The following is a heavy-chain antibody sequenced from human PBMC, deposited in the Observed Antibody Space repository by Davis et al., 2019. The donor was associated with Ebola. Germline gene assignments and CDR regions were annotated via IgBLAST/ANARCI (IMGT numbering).Heavy chain of an antibody. D-gene: IGHD6-13*01. Sequence: SETLSLTCTVSGGSISSYYWSWIRQPPGKGLEWIGYIYYSGSTNYNPSLKSRVTISVDKSKNQFSLKLSSVTAADTAVYYCARDWSRIAAAGFFDLWGRGTLVTVSS. CDR3: ARDWSRIAAAGFFDL. V-gene: IGHV4-59*12. CDR1: GGSISSYY. J-gene: IGHJ2*01. CDR2: IYYSGST.